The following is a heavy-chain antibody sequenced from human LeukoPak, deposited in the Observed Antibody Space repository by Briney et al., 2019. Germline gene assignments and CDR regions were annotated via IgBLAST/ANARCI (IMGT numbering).Heavy chain of an antibody. Sequence: SETLSLTCTVSGGSISGYYWSWIRQPAGKGLEWIGRIYTSGSTIYNPSLKSRVTMSVDTSRNQFSLKLSSVTAADTAVYYCARATSWYVSCFDPWGQGTLVTVSS. J-gene: IGHJ5*02. CDR1: GGSISGYY. CDR3: ARATSWYVSCFDP. CDR2: IYTSGST. D-gene: IGHD2-2*01. V-gene: IGHV4-4*07.